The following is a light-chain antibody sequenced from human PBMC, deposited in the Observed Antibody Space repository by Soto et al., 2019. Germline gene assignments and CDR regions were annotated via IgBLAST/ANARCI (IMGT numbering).Light chain of an antibody. J-gene: IGKJ4*01. CDR3: QHYNTYTLT. Sequence: DIQMTQSPSTLSASVGDRVTITCRASQSISTWLAWYQQNPGKAPKLLIYKASSLESGVPSRFSGSGSGTDFTRTSSSLQPDDFATYDDQHYNTYTLTFGRGTTVEIK. CDR2: KAS. V-gene: IGKV1-5*03. CDR1: QSISTW.